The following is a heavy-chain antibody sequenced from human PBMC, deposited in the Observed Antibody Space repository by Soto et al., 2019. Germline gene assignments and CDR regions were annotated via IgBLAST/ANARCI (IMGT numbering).Heavy chain of an antibody. J-gene: IGHJ6*03. D-gene: IGHD3-10*01. Sequence: PSETLSLTCAVSGGSISNSAWWSWVRQPPGKGLEWIGEVFHSGSTNYNPSLKSRVTISVDKSKNQFSLNLYSLTAADTAVYFCARAGTMVRGGRYYYYMDVWGKGTTVTVSS. CDR2: VFHSGST. CDR1: GGSISNSAW. CDR3: ARAGTMVRGGRYYYYMDV. V-gene: IGHV4-4*02.